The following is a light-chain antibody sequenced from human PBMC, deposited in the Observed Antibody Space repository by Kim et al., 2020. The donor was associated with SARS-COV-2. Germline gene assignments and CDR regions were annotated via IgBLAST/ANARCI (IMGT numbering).Light chain of an antibody. V-gene: IGKV3-15*01. CDR1: QNVNSN. Sequence: EIVMTQSPATLSASPGERATLSCRASQNVNSNLGWYQKKPGQAPRLLIYGASTRATGIPARFSGSGSGTEFTLTISSLQSEDFAVYYCQQYNNWPPITFGQGTRLEIK. CDR2: GAS. CDR3: QQYNNWPPIT. J-gene: IGKJ5*01.